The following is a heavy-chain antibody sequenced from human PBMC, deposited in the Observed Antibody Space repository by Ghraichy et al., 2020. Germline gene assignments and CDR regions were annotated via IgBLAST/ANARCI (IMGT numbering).Heavy chain of an antibody. J-gene: IGHJ3*02. CDR1: GGSFSGYY. CDR3: ARGMRSAAAGNSRGSSKNYDAFDI. Sequence: SETLSLTCAVYGGSFSGYYWSWIRQPPGKGLEWIGEINHSGSTNYNPSLKSRVTISVDTSKNQFSLKLSSVTAADTAVYYCARGMRSAAAGNSRGSSKNYDAFDIWGQGTMVTVSS. D-gene: IGHD6-13*01. CDR2: INHSGST. V-gene: IGHV4-34*01.